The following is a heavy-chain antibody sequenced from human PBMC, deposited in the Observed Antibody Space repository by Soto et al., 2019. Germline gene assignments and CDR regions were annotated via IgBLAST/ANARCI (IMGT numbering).Heavy chain of an antibody. CDR1: GFTFSSYA. D-gene: IGHD6-19*01. CDR3: AKDTGSGGSPFDY. V-gene: IGHV3-30*04. CDR2: ISYDGTNK. J-gene: IGHJ4*02. Sequence: QVQLVESGGGVVQPGRSLRLSCAASGFTFSSYAMHWVRQAPGKGLEWVAVISYDGTNKYYADSVKGRFTISRDNSKNTLYLQMNSLRTEDTAVYSCAKDTGSGGSPFDYWGQGTQVTVSS.